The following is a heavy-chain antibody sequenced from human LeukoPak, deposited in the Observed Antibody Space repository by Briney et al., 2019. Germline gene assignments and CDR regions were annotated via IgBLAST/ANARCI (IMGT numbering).Heavy chain of an antibody. V-gene: IGHV4-59*11. CDR2: IYYSGST. CDR1: GGSISSHY. CDR3: ARVSEDYYDSSGYTDY. J-gene: IGHJ4*02. D-gene: IGHD3-22*01. Sequence: SETLSLTCTVSGGSISSHYWSWIRQPPGKGLEWIGYIYYSGSTYYNPPLKSRVTISVDTSKNQFSLKLSSVTAADTAVYYCARVSEDYYDSSGYTDYWGQGTLVTVSS.